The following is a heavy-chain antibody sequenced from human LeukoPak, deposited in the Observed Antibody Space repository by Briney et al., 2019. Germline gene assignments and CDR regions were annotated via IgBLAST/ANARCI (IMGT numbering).Heavy chain of an antibody. CDR2: IYSGGNT. V-gene: IGHV3-53*01. D-gene: IGHD6-13*01. CDR1: GFTFSEYY. J-gene: IGHJ4*02. Sequence: PGGSLRLSCAASGFTFSEYYMSWVRQAPGKGLEWISVIYSGGNTYYADSVKGRFTISRDNSKNTLYLQMNSLRAEDTAVYYCARAQPLGGPLGAFDYWGQGTLVTVSS. CDR3: ARAQPLGGPLGAFDY.